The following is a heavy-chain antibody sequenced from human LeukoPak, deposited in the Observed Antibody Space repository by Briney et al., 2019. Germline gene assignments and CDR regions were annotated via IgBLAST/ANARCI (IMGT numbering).Heavy chain of an antibody. V-gene: IGHV4-34*01. Sequence: PSETLSLTCAVYGGSFSGYYWSWIRQPPGKGLEWIGEINHSGSTNYNPSLKSRVAISVDTSKNQFSLKLSSVTAADTAVYYCARVGSSWYSQYYYYMDVWGKGTTVTISS. J-gene: IGHJ6*03. D-gene: IGHD6-13*01. CDR2: INHSGST. CDR1: GGSFSGYY. CDR3: ARVGSSWYSQYYYYMDV.